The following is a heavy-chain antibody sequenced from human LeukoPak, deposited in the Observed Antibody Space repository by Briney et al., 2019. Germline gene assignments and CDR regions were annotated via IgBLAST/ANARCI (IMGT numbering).Heavy chain of an antibody. D-gene: IGHD2-2*01. CDR1: GFTFSSYA. Sequence: GGSLRLSCAASGFTFSSYAMSWVCQAPGKGLEWVSAISGSGGSTYYADSVKGRFTISRDNSKNTLYLQLNSLRAEDTAVYYCARRYCSTCPTGHAFDLWGQGTMVTVSS. V-gene: IGHV3-23*01. CDR3: ARRYCSTCPTGHAFDL. J-gene: IGHJ3*01. CDR2: ISGSGGST.